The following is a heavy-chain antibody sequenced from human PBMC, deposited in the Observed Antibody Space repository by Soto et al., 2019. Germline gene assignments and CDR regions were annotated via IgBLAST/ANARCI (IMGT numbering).Heavy chain of an antibody. CDR1: GGSISSYY. J-gene: IGHJ4*02. CDR3: ARGRSYFDY. V-gene: IGHV4-59*01. Sequence: SETLSLTCTVSGGSISSYYWSWIRQPPGKGLEWIGYIYYSGSTNYNPSLKSRVTISVDTSKNQFSLKLSSVTAADTAVYYCARGRSYFDYWGQGTLVTVTS. CDR2: IYYSGST.